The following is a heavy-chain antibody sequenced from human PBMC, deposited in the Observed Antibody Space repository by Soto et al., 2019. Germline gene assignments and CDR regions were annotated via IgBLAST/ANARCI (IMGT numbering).Heavy chain of an antibody. CDR1: GGTFSSYA. V-gene: IGHV1-69*13. CDR2: IIPIFGTA. D-gene: IGHD4-17*01. CDR3: ARERAAVTTLSYFQH. J-gene: IGHJ1*01. Sequence: SVKVSCKASGGTFSSYAISWVRQAPGQGLEWMGGIIPIFGTANYAQKFQGRVTITADESTSTAYMELSSLRSEDTAGYYCARERAAVTTLSYFQHWGQGTLVAVAS.